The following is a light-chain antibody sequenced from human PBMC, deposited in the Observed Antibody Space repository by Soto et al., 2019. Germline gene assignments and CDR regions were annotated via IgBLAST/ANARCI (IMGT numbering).Light chain of an antibody. J-gene: IGKJ4*01. CDR3: LQHNSCPLT. V-gene: IGKV1-17*01. CDR2: AAS. Sequence: DIQLTQSPSSLSASVGDRVTITCRASQGVRNELGWYQQKPGKAPKVLIYAASSLQSGVPSRFSGSGSVTEFTLTISSLQPEDFATYYCLQHNSCPLTFGGGTKVEIK. CDR1: QGVRNE.